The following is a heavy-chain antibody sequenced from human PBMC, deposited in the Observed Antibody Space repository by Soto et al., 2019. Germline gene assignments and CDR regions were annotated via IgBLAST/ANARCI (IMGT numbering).Heavy chain of an antibody. J-gene: IGHJ6*02. D-gene: IGHD6-19*01. V-gene: IGHV3-49*04. CDR1: DLTFGAYT. CDR3: TRIKEWLIRRRFRYYFALDL. CDR2: IRSTAYCAPK. Sequence: GGSLRLSCTASDLTFGAYTMSWVRQAPGKGLEWVGSIRSTAYCAPKDVAASVKGRFTISRDDSNGTAYLQMNILKTEDAAVYYCTRIKEWLIRRRFRYYFALDLWGQGTTVTVSS.